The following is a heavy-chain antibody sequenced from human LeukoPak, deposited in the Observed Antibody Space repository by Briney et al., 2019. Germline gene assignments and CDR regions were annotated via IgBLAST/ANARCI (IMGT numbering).Heavy chain of an antibody. D-gene: IGHD7-27*01. V-gene: IGHV3-53*01. CDR1: GFTVSSNY. CDR3: ARDLNTPLGMSSPTDY. J-gene: IGHJ4*02. CDR2: IYSGGST. Sequence: GGSLRLSCAASGFTVSSNYMSWVRQAPGKGLEWVSVIYSGGSTYYADSVKGRFTISRDNSKNTLYLQMNSLRAEDTAVYYCARDLNTPLGMSSPTDYWGQGTLVTVSS.